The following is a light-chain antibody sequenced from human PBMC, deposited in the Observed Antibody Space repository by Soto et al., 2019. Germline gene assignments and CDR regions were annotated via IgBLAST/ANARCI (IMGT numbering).Light chain of an antibody. CDR1: ASDVGGYNS. V-gene: IGLV2-14*01. CDR3: CSYTTSTTYV. J-gene: IGLJ1*01. Sequence: QSVLTQAASVSGSPGQSITISCTGTASDVGGYNSVSWYQHHPGTAPRLLIYDVRYRPSGVSNRFSGSQSANTASLTISGLQTDDEAEYYCCSYTTSTTYVFGTGTKVTVL. CDR2: DVR.